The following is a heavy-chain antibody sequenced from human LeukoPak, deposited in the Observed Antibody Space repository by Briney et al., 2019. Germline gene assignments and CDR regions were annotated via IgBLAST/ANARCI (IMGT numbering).Heavy chain of an antibody. J-gene: IGHJ4*02. CDR2: ITFSSSYI. Sequence: GGSLRLSCAASGFSFRTHSMNWVRQAPGKGLEWVSSITFSSSYIFYADSVKGRFTTFRDNAKNSLYLLMDSLSAEDTAVYYCARGRDYGDYDNDYWGQGTLVTVSS. V-gene: IGHV3-21*01. CDR1: GFSFRTHS. CDR3: ARGRDYGDYDNDY. D-gene: IGHD4-17*01.